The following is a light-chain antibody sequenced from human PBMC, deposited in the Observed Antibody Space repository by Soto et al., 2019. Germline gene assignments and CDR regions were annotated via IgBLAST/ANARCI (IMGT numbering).Light chain of an antibody. CDR2: KAS. Sequence: DIQMIQSPSTLSASVGDRITITCRASQTLGRWLAWYQQKPGKALKLLISKASTLESGVPSRFSGSQSGTEFTLTISSLHADDFATYCCQQYSTSPTFGQGTKVEI. J-gene: IGKJ1*01. CDR3: QQYSTSPT. CDR1: QTLGRW. V-gene: IGKV1-5*03.